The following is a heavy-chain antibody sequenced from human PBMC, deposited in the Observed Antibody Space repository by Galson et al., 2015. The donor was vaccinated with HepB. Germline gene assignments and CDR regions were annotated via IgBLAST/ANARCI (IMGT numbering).Heavy chain of an antibody. CDR1: GFTFSSYS. J-gene: IGHJ4*02. Sequence: SLRLSCAASGFTFSSYSMNWVRQAPGKGLEWVSSISSSSSYIYYADSVKGRFTISRDNAKNSLYLQMNSLRAEDTAVYYCARQPYSSGWIYRNFDYWGQGTLVTVSS. V-gene: IGHV3-21*01. CDR3: ARQPYSSGWIYRNFDY. CDR2: ISSSSSYI. D-gene: IGHD6-19*01.